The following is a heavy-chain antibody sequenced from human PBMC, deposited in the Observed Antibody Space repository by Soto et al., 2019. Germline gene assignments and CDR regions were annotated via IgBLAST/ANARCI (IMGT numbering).Heavy chain of an antibody. D-gene: IGHD2-8*01. CDR2: IYYSGST. CDR3: VRLIGNSWLDS. V-gene: IGHV4-30-4*01. Sequence: PAETLSRTCTVSGGSISSGDYYWSWIRQPPGKGLEWIGYIYYSGSTYYNPSLKSRVTISVDTSKNQFSLHLSSVTPDDTAVYYCVRLIGNSWLDSWGQGTPVTVSS. J-gene: IGHJ5*01. CDR1: GGSISSGDYY.